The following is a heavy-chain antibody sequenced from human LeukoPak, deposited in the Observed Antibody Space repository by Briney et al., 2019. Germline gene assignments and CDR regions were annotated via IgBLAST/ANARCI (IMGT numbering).Heavy chain of an antibody. CDR2: MNPNSGNT. CDR3: ARALGYCSSTSCSTKGYYYYMDV. Sequence: GASVKVSCKASGYTFTSYDINWVRQATGQGLEWMGWMNPNSGNTGYAQKFQGRVTITRNISISTAYMELSSLRSEDTAVYYCARALGYCSSTSCSTKGYYYYMDVWGKGTTVTVSS. J-gene: IGHJ6*03. CDR1: GYTFTSYD. V-gene: IGHV1-8*03. D-gene: IGHD2-2*01.